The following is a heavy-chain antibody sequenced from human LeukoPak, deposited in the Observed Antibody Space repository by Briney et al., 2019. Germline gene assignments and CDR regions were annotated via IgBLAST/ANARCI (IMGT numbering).Heavy chain of an antibody. CDR1: GFTFSGYG. D-gene: IGHD3-10*01. CDR2: IRYDGSNK. Sequence: GGSLRLSCAASGFTFSGYGMHWVRQAPGKGLEWVAFIRYDGSNKYYADSVKGRFTISRDNSKNTLYLQMNSLRAEDTAVYYCAKDRGYYGSGSKFDYWGQGTLVTVSS. J-gene: IGHJ4*02. CDR3: AKDRGYYGSGSKFDY. V-gene: IGHV3-30*02.